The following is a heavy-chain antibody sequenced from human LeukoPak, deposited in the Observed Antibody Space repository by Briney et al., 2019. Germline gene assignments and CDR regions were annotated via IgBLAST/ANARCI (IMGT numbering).Heavy chain of an antibody. Sequence: GGSLRLSCAASGFTFSSYGMSWVRQAPGKGLEWVSAIVGGGGSTYVADSVKGRFTISRDNSKNTLYLQMNSLRAEDTAVYYCAKDLIKVVPSRLRNYYYMDVWGKGTTVTVSS. CDR3: AKDLIKVVPSRLRNYYYMDV. J-gene: IGHJ6*03. CDR2: IVGGGGST. CDR1: GFTFSSYG. V-gene: IGHV3-23*01. D-gene: IGHD2-15*01.